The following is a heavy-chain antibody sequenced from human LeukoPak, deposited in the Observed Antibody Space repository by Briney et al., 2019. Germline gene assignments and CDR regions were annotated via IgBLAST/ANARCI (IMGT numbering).Heavy chain of an antibody. J-gene: IGHJ4*02. D-gene: IGHD5-12*01. Sequence: GGSLRLSCAASGFTFSSYAMSWVRQAPGKGLEWVSAISGSGGSTYYADSVEGRFTISRDNSKNTLYLQMNSLRAEDTAVYYYAKDEGYSGYDCYWGQGTLVTVSS. V-gene: IGHV3-23*01. CDR1: GFTFSSYA. CDR3: AKDEGYSGYDCY. CDR2: ISGSGGST.